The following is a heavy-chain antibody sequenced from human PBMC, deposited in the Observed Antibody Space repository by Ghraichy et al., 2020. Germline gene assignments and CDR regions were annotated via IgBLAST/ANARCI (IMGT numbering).Heavy chain of an antibody. CDR2: IYTSGST. V-gene: IGHV4-4*07. CDR1: GGSISSYY. D-gene: IGHD6-19*01. Sequence: SETLSLTCTVSGGSISSYYWSWIRQPAGKGLEWIGRIYTSGSTNYNPSLKSRVTMSVDTSKNQFSLKLSSVTAADTAVYYCARGEHSSGWYEDFDYWGQGTLVTVSS. CDR3: ARGEHSSGWYEDFDY. J-gene: IGHJ4*02.